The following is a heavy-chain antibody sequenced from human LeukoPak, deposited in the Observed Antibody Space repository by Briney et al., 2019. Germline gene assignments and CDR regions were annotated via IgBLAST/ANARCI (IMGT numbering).Heavy chain of an antibody. D-gene: IGHD5-12*01. CDR2: IYYSGST. CDR1: GGSISSSSYY. V-gene: IGHV4-39*01. J-gene: IGHJ4*02. Sequence: SETLSLTCTVSGGSISSSSYYWGWIRQPPGKGLEWIGSIYYSGSTYYNPPLKSRVTISVDTSKNQFSLKLSSVTAADTAVYYCATTTHYSDYWGQGTLVTVSS. CDR3: ATTTHYSDY.